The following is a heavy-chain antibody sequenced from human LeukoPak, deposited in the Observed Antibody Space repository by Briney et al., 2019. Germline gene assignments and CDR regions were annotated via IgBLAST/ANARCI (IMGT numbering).Heavy chain of an antibody. CDR3: ARRLSTQTYYDFWSGYSYAFDI. J-gene: IGHJ3*02. CDR2: ISSSSSYI. Sequence: PGGSLRLSCAASGFTFSSYSMNWVRQAPGKGLEWVSSISSSSSYIHYADSVKGRFTISRDNAKNSLYLQMNSLRAEDTAVYYCARRLSTQTYYDFWSGYSYAFDIWGQGTMVTVSS. CDR1: GFTFSSYS. D-gene: IGHD3-3*01. V-gene: IGHV3-21*01.